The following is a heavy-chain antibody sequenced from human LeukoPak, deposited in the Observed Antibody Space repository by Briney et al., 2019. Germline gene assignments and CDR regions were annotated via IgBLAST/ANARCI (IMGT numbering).Heavy chain of an antibody. CDR2: ISGSGGST. Sequence: GGSLRLSCAASGFTFSSYGMSWVRQAPGKGLEWVSAISGSGGSTYYADSVKGRFTISRDNSKNTLYLQMNSLRAEDTAVYYCAKKTDFWSGYFASWGQGTLVTVSS. CDR3: AKKTDFWSGYFAS. V-gene: IGHV3-23*01. D-gene: IGHD3-3*01. CDR1: GFTFSSYG. J-gene: IGHJ5*02.